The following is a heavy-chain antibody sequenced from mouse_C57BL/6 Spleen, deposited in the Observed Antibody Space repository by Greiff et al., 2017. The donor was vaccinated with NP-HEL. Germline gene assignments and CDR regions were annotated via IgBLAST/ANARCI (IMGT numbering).Heavy chain of an antibody. J-gene: IGHJ4*01. Sequence: EVQRVESGGDLVKPGGSLKLSCAASGFTFSSYGMSWVRQTPDKRLEWVATISSGGSYTYYPDSVKGRFTISRDNAKNTLCLQMSSLKSEDTAMYYCARHGYDYDGFYYAMDYWGQGTSVTVSS. CDR3: ARHGYDYDGFYYAMDY. CDR2: ISSGGSYT. D-gene: IGHD2-4*01. CDR1: GFTFSSYG. V-gene: IGHV5-6*01.